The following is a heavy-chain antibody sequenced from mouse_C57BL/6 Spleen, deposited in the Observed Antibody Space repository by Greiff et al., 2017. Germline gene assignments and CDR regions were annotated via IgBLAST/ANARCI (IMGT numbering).Heavy chain of an antibody. CDR3: AKGNWDNDMDY. CDR1: GFTFSDYG. CDR2: ISSGSSTI. V-gene: IGHV5-17*01. Sequence: EVQRVESGGGLVKPGGSLKLSCAASGFTFSDYGMHWVRQAPGKGLEWVAYISSGSSTIYYADTVKGRFTISRDNAKNTLFLQMTSLRSEDTAMYYCAKGNWDNDMDYWGQGTSLTVSS. J-gene: IGHJ4*01. D-gene: IGHD4-1*01.